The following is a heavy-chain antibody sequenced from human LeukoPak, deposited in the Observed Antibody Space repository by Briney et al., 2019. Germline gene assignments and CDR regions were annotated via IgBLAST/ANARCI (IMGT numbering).Heavy chain of an antibody. J-gene: IGHJ4*02. D-gene: IGHD5-24*01. CDR2: ISLNGDST. CDR1: GFSLSRNA. V-gene: IGHV3-23*01. CDR3: AKEELPNDY. Sequence: GGSLRLSCAVSGFSLSRNAMCWVRQAPGKGLEWVSAISLNGDSTYYADSVQGRFTISRDTSKNTLFLQMDTLRVEDTATYYCAKEELPNDYWGQGTLVTVSS.